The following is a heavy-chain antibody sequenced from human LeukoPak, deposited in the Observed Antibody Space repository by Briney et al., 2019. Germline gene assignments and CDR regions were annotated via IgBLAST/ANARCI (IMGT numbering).Heavy chain of an antibody. CDR3: ARDPVAVADTEVDY. CDR2: IYTSGST. J-gene: IGHJ4*02. V-gene: IGHV4-61*02. CDR1: GGSISSGSYY. Sequence: TSETLSLTCTVSGGSISSGSYYWSWIRQPAGKGLEWIGRIYTSGSTNYNPSLKSQVPISVDTSKNHFSLKLSSVTAADTAVYYCARDPVAVADTEVDYWGQGTLVTVSS. D-gene: IGHD6-19*01.